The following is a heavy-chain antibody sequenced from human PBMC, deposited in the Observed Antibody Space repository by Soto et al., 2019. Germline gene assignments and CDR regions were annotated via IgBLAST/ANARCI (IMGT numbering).Heavy chain of an antibody. CDR1: GGSISSYS. CDR2: ISTRGIT. D-gene: IGHD1-26*01. V-gene: IGHV4-4*07. J-gene: IGHJ4*02. CDR3: AKDRFLSGSYHGFDY. Sequence: QVQLQESGPGLVKPSETVSLTCTVSGGSISSYSWSWIRQPAGKGLEWIGHISTRGITNYNPSLRMRVAMSVDTSKNQFSLRLSSVTAADTAVYYCAKDRFLSGSYHGFDYWGQGTLVTVSS.